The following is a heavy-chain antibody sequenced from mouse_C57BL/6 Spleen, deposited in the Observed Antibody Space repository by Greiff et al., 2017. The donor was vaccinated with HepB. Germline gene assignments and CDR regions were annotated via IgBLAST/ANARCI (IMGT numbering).Heavy chain of an antibody. CDR3: ARLGGLRRYFDY. Sequence: VQLQQSGPELVKPGASVKIPCKASGYTFTDYNMDWVKQSHGKSLEWIGDFNPNNGGTIYNQKFKGKATLTVDKSSSTAYMELRSLTSEDTAVYYCARLGGLRRYFDYWGQGTTLTVSS. J-gene: IGHJ2*01. CDR1: GYTFTDYN. CDR2: FNPNNGGT. D-gene: IGHD2-4*01. V-gene: IGHV1-18*01.